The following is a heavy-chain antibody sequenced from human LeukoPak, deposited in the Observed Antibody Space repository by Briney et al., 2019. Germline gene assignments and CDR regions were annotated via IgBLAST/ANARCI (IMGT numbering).Heavy chain of an antibody. J-gene: IGHJ5*02. CDR2: ISNNGGST. D-gene: IGHD6-13*01. V-gene: IGHV3-23*01. CDR3: AGRGIAHS. CDR1: GFTFSAYG. Sequence: GGSLRLSCVASGFTFSAYGMTWVRQAPGKGLERVSAISNNGGSTYYADSVKGRFTISRDNSKNTLFLQMNSLRAEDTAVYYCAGRGIAHSWGQGTLVTVSS.